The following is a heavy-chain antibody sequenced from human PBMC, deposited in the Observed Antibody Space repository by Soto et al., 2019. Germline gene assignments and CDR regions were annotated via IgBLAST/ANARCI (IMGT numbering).Heavy chain of an antibody. CDR1: GGTFRNYA. J-gene: IGHJ4*02. V-gene: IGHV1-69*01. Sequence: QVQLVQSGAEVKKPGSSVKVSCKTSGGTFRNYAINWVRQAPGQGLEWMGGSVPIVGTANYAQKFQGRVTITADESTSTGYMEVRSLRTEDTAVYYCARGTGSHVVYWGQGTLVTVSS. CDR3: ARGTGSHVVY. D-gene: IGHD3-9*01. CDR2: SVPIVGTA.